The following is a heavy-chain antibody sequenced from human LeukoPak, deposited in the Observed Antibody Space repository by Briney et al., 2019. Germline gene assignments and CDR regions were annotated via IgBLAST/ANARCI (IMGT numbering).Heavy chain of an antibody. J-gene: IGHJ4*02. D-gene: IGHD6-13*01. CDR2: LSNSGST. CDR3: ARLPIAAGTYYFDY. Sequence: PSETLSLTCTVSGSPITSNSLYWGWIRQPPGKGLEWIGTLSNSGSTYYNPSLKSRVTISVDTSKNHFPLRLSSVTAADTAVYYCARLPIAAGTYYFDYWGQGTLVTVSS. V-gene: IGHV4-39*02. CDR1: GSPITSNSLY.